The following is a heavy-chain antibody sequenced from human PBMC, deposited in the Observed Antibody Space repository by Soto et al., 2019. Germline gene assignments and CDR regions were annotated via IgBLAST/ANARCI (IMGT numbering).Heavy chain of an antibody. V-gene: IGHV4-61*01. CDR3: ARGSPHYYYDRSGYYGYGY. Sequence: QVQLQESGPGLVKPSETLSLTCTVSGGSVSSGSYYWSWIRQPPGKGLEWIGYIYYSGSTNYNPSLKSRVTISVDTSKNQFSLKLSSVTAADTAVYYCARGSPHYYYDRSGYYGYGYWGQGTLVTVSS. CDR1: GGSVSSGSYY. J-gene: IGHJ4*02. CDR2: IYYSGST. D-gene: IGHD3-22*01.